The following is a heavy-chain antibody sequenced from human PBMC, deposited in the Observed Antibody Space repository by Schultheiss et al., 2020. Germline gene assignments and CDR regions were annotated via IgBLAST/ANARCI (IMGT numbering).Heavy chain of an antibody. D-gene: IGHD5-18*01. Sequence: ASVKVSCKASGGTFSSYTISWVRQAPGQGLEWMGWINPVFGTTSYAQKFQGRVTMTRNTSISTAYMELTSLTSDDTAVYYCARTIVDTDAFDIWGQGTMVSV. CDR2: INPVFGTT. CDR3: ARTIVDTDAFDI. V-gene: IGHV1-8*02. CDR1: GGTFSSYT. J-gene: IGHJ3*02.